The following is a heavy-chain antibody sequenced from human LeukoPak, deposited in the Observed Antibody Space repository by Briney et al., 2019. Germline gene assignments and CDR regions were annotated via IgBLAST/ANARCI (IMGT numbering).Heavy chain of an antibody. J-gene: IGHJ4*02. D-gene: IGHD2-2*01. CDR1: GGSFRGYY. CDR3: ARGDCSSTSCYLDY. CDR2: INHSGST. Sequence: SETLSLTCAVYGGSFRGYYWSWIRQPPGKGLEWVGEINHSGSTNYNPSLKSRVTISVDTSKNQFSLKLSSVTAADTAVYYSARGDCSSTSCYLDYWGQGTLVTVSS. V-gene: IGHV4-34*01.